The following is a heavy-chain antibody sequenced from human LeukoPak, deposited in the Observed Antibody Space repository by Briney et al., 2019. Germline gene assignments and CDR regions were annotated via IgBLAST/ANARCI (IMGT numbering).Heavy chain of an antibody. CDR2: IYWNDDK. Sequence: SGPTLVKPTQTLTLTCAFSGFSLSTSGVGVGWIRQPPGKALEWLALIYWNDDKRYSPSLKSRLTITKDTSKNQVVLTMTNMDPVDTTTYYCAHRHRMPHFDYWGQGTLVTVSS. V-gene: IGHV2-5*01. CDR3: AHRHRMPHFDY. CDR1: GFSLSTSGVG. J-gene: IGHJ4*02. D-gene: IGHD2-15*01.